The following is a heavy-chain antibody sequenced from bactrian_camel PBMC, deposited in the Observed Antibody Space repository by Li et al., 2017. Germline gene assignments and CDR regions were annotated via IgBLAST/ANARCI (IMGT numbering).Heavy chain of an antibody. V-gene: IGHV3S53*01. CDR3: AADSGWGNGYCQPAY. D-gene: IGHD5*01. CDR2: TDSGALDALT. J-gene: IGHJ4*01. Sequence: HVQLVESGGGSVQAGESLRLSCVVSGRDTSSKYSLGWYRQAPGKEREEVSKTDSGALDALTTYADSVKGRFIMSHDAANEWVWLQMNNLKTEDTGVYYCAADSGWGNGYCQPAYWGQGTQVTVS. CDR1: GRDTSSKYS.